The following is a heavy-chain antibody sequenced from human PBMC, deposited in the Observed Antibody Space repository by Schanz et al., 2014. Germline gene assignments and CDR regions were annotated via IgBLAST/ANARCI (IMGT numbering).Heavy chain of an antibody. CDR2: VFPNGIT. J-gene: IGHJ2*01. CDR1: GGSIRSGTYY. Sequence: QVQLQESGPGLVKPSQTLSLTCTVSGGSIRSGTYYWSWIRQPAGKALEWVGRVFPNGITNYNPTLKRRAPISLDTAKNRFSLALTSLTAADTAVYYCARDTTWRLDLWGRGTLVTVSS. V-gene: IGHV4-61*02. D-gene: IGHD1-1*01. CDR3: ARDTTWRLDL.